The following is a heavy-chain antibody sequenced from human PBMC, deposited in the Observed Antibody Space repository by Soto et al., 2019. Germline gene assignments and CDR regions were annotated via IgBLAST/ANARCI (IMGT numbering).Heavy chain of an antibody. J-gene: IGHJ5*02. D-gene: IGHD2-21*01. V-gene: IGHV3-21*01. CDR1: GFTFNTYD. CDR3: VRSGSARLLRHSWFDP. CDR2: ITTSSAYI. Sequence: EVQLVESGGGLVKPGGSLRLSCAASGFTFNTYDMNWVRQAPGKGLEWVSSITTSSAYIYYADSLKGRITISRDNAENSLFLQMNSLRAEDTAVYYCVRSGSARLLRHSWFDPCGQGTLVTVSS.